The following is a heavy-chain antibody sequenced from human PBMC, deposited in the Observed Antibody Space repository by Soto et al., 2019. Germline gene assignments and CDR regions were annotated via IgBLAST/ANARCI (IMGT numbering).Heavy chain of an antibody. CDR1: GYSFTSYW. Sequence: GESLKISCKGSGYSFTSYWIGWVRQMPGEGLEWMGVIYPSDSDIRYSPSFQGNVTISADKSITTAYLQWSSLKAADTAMYYCGRSGTSAGRFSDYWGQGTLVTVSS. CDR3: GRSGTSAGRFSDY. J-gene: IGHJ4*02. CDR2: IYPSDSDI. D-gene: IGHD2-8*02. V-gene: IGHV5-51*01.